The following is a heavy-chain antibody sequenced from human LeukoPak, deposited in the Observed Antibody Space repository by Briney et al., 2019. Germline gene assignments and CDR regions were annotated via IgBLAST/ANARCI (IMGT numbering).Heavy chain of an antibody. CDR1: GGSFSGYY. Sequence: PSETLSLTCAVYGGSFSGYYWSWIRQPPGKGLEWIGRIYTSGSTNYNPSLKSRVTISVDTSKNQFSLKLSSVTAADTAVYYCARERSPTPLLFVMDVWGKGTTVTVSS. J-gene: IGHJ6*04. V-gene: IGHV4-59*10. CDR2: IYTSGST. D-gene: IGHD2-15*01. CDR3: ARERSPTPLLFVMDV.